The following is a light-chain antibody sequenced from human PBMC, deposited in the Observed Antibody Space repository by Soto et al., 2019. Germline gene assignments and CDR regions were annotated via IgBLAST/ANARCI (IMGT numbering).Light chain of an antibody. V-gene: IGKV3-11*01. Sequence: EIVLRQSPATLSLSPGERAILSCRASESIRTFLAWYQQKPGHAPWLLIYGASNRATGIPARFSGSGSGADFALTISNLKPEDSAVYYCQQRGNWPPYTFGQGTKLEIK. CDR3: QQRGNWPPYT. CDR2: GAS. J-gene: IGKJ2*01. CDR1: ESIRTF.